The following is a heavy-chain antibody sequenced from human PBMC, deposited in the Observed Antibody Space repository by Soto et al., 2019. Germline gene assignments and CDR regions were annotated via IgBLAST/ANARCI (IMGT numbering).Heavy chain of an antibody. CDR2: ISWNSDNI. J-gene: IGHJ3*02. V-gene: IGHV3-9*01. CDR1: GFTFDDYA. CDR3: AKDLTQDGAFDI. Sequence: EVQLVESGGGLVQPGRSLRLSCAASGFTFDDYAMHWVRQAPGKGLEWVSGISWNSDNIGYADSVKGRFTISRDNAKNSLYLQMNSLRAEDTAFYYCAKDLTQDGAFDIWGQGTMVTVSS.